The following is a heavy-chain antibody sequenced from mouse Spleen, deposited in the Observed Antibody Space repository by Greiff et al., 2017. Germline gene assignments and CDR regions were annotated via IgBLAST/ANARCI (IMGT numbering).Heavy chain of an antibody. D-gene: IGHD1-1*02. J-gene: IGHJ3*01. Sequence: VQLQQPGAELVRPGSSVKLSCKASGYTFTSYWMDWVKQRPGQGLEWIGNIYPSDSETHYNQKFKDKATLTVDKSSSTAYMQLSSLTSEDSAVYYCARLGWDGSSWFAYWGQGTLVTVSA. V-gene: IGHV1-61*01. CDR1: GYTFTSYW. CDR3: ARLGWDGSSWFAY. CDR2: IYPSDSET.